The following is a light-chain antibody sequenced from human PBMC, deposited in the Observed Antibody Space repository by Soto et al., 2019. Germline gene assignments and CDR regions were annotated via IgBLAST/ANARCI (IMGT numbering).Light chain of an antibody. Sequence: DIQMTQSPSSLSASVGDRVTIACQSSHDVSRNLNWFQQKPGEAPKLLIYDASNLERGVPSRFSASGSWTDFTFTISSLQPEDGATYYCQQYNSMLSFGGGTEIELK. CDR2: DAS. J-gene: IGKJ4*01. CDR3: QQYNSMLS. V-gene: IGKV1-33*01. CDR1: HDVSRN.